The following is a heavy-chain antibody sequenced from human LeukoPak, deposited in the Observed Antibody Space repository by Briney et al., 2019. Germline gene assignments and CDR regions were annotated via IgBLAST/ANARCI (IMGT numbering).Heavy chain of an antibody. D-gene: IGHD6-13*01. CDR1: GFTFSSYA. Sequence: PGGSLRLSCAASGFTFSSYAMSWVRQAPGKGLEWVSAISGSGGSTYYADSVKGRFTISRDNSKNTLYLQMNSLRAEGTAVYYCAKRTAAGTDGMDVWGQGTTVTVSS. CDR3: AKRTAAGTDGMDV. V-gene: IGHV3-23*01. J-gene: IGHJ6*02. CDR2: ISGSGGST.